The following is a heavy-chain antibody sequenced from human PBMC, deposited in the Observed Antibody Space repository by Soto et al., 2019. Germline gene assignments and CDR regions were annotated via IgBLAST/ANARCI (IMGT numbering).Heavy chain of an antibody. CDR2: IYYSGST. CDR3: ASYYYDSSWHMHFDY. V-gene: IGHV4-59*01. Sequence: PSETLSLTCTVSGGSISSYYWSWIRQPPGKGLEWIGYIYYSGSTNYNPSLKSRVTISVDTSKNQFSLKLSSVTAADTAVYYCASYYYDSSWHMHFDYWGQGTPVTVSS. CDR1: GGSISSYY. J-gene: IGHJ4*02. D-gene: IGHD3-22*01.